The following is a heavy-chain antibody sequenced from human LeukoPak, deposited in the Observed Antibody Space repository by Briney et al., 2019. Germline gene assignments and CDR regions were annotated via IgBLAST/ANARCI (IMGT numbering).Heavy chain of an antibody. CDR3: ARDIAIESIAVAGTKINWFDP. J-gene: IGHJ5*02. V-gene: IGHV4-4*07. CDR2: IYTSGST. D-gene: IGHD6-19*01. Sequence: PSETLSLTCTVSGGSISSYYWSWIRQPAGKGLEWIGRIYTSGSTNYNPSLKSRVTMSVDTSKNQFSLKLSSVTAADTAVHYCARDIAIESIAVAGTKINWFDPWGQGTLVTVSS. CDR1: GGSISSYY.